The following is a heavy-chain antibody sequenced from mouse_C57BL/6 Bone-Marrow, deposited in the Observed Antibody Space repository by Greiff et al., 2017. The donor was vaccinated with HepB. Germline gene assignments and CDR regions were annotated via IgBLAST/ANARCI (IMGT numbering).Heavy chain of an antibody. CDR2: ISGGGGNT. Sequence: EVKVVDSGGGLVKPGGSLKLSCAASGFTFSSYTMSWVRQTPEKRLEWVATISGGGGNTYYPDSVKGRFTISRDNAKNTLYLQMSSLRSEDTALYYCARLPITTVVATDAMDYWGQGTSVTVSS. J-gene: IGHJ4*01. CDR1: GFTFSSYT. V-gene: IGHV5-9*01. D-gene: IGHD1-1*01. CDR3: ARLPITTVVATDAMDY.